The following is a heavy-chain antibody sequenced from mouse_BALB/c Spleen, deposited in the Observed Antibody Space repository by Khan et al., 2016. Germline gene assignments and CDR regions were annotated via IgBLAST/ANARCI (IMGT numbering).Heavy chain of an antibody. V-gene: IGHV5-9-3*01. J-gene: IGHJ3*01. CDR2: ISSGGSYT. CDR1: GFTFSSYA. D-gene: IGHD2-4*01. CDR3: ASLPMITFAY. Sequence: EVELVESGGGLVKPGGSLKLSCAASGFTFSSYAMSWVRQTPEKRLEWVATISSGGSYTYYPDSVKGRFTISSDNAKNTRYLQMSSLRSEDTAMXYCASLPMITFAYWGQGTLVTVSA.